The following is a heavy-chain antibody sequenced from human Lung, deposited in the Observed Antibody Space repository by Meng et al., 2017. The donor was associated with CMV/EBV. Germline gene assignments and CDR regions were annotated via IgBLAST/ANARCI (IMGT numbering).Heavy chain of an antibody. J-gene: IGHJ4*02. V-gene: IGHV3-21*01. CDR1: GFNFRTHS. D-gene: IGHD6-19*01. CDR3: ARETGSSGWYGPGY. CDR2: MSSSSTYI. Sequence: GEXXKISCAASGFNFRTHSMNWVRQAPGKGREWVSSMSSSSTYIYYADAVKGRFTISRDNAKNSLYRQMNILRAEDTAVYYCARETGSSGWYGPGYWGQGTXVTVSS.